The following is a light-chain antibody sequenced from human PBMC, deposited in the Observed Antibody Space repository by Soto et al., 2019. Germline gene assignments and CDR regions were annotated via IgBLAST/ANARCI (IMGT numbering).Light chain of an antibody. Sequence: EIVLTQSPGTLSLSPRERATLSCRASQSISSSYLGWYQQRPGQAPRLLIYGASNRATGIPDRFSGSGSGTDFTLTISRLEPEDFAVYYCQQYGTSPLYTFGQGTRLEIK. CDR3: QQYGTSPLYT. CDR1: QSISSSY. CDR2: GAS. V-gene: IGKV3-20*01. J-gene: IGKJ2*01.